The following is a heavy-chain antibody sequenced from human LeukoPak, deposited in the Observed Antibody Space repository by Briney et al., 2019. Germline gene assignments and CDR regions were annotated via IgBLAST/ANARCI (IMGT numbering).Heavy chain of an antibody. J-gene: IGHJ4*02. CDR2: IYTSDST. V-gene: IGHV4-61*02. D-gene: IGHD4-17*01. CDR1: GASISSGTYY. CDR3: ATDYGDYFDY. Sequence: PSETLSLTCTVSGASISSGTYYWSWIRQPAGKGLEWIGRIYTSDSTNCNPSLKSRVTISVDTSKNQFSLKVNSVTAADTAVYYCATDYGDYFDYWGQGTLVTVSS.